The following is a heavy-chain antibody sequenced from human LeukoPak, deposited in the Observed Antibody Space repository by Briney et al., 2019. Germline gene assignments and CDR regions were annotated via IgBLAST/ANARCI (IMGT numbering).Heavy chain of an antibody. J-gene: IGHJ6*03. V-gene: IGHV4-39*01. CDR3: ARVSTYYYGSGSYFPYYYYYYMDV. CDR2: IYYSGST. D-gene: IGHD3-10*01. Sequence: SETLSLTCTVSGGSISSTSYYWGWIRQPPGKGLEWIGNIYYSGSTYYNPSLNSRVTISVDTSKNQFSLKLSSVTAADTAVYYCARVSTYYYGSGSYFPYYYYYYMDVWGKGTTVTISS. CDR1: GGSISSTSYY.